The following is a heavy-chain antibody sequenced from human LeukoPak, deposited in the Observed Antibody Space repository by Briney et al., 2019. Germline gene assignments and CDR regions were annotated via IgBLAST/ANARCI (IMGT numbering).Heavy chain of an antibody. Sequence: SETLSLTCTVSGGPIINSAYYWGWVRQPPGKGLEWIGSIYYSGSTYYNPSLQSRVTISVDTSKNQFSLKLNSVTAADTAVYYCASFFSYYYMDVWGKGTTVTISS. CDR3: ASFFSYYYMDV. CDR2: IYYSGST. J-gene: IGHJ6*03. CDR1: GGPIINSAYY. V-gene: IGHV4-39*01. D-gene: IGHD2/OR15-2a*01.